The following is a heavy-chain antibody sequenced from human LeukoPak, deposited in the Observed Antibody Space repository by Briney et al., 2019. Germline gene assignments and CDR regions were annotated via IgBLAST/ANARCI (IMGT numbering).Heavy chain of an antibody. D-gene: IGHD3-10*01. CDR3: AGQITMVRGVIITRSHFDY. J-gene: IGHJ4*02. CDR1: GYTFTGYY. CDR2: INPNSGGT. Sequence: ASVKVFCKASGYTFTGYYMHWVRQAPGQGLEWMGWINPNSGGTNYAQKFQGRVTMTRDTSISTAYMELSRLRSDDTAVYYCAGQITMVRGVIITRSHFDYWGQGTLVTVSS. V-gene: IGHV1-2*02.